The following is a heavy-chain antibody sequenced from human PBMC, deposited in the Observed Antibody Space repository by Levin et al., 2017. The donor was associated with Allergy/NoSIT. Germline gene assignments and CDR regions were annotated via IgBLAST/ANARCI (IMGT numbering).Heavy chain of an antibody. CDR2: ISSSGSTI. Sequence: GESLKISCAASGFTFSDYYMSWIRQAPGKGLEWVSYISSSGSTIYYADSVKGRFTISRDNAKNSLYLQMNSLRAEDTAVYYCARARGRRVGRPIDYWGQGTLVTVSS. J-gene: IGHJ4*02. D-gene: IGHD3-10*01. CDR3: ARARGRRVGRPIDY. V-gene: IGHV3-11*01. CDR1: GFTFSDYY.